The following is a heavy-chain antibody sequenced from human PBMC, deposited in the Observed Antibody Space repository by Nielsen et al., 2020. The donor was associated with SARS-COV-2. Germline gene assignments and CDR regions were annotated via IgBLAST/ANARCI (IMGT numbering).Heavy chain of an antibody. Sequence: GESLKISCAASGFTFSSYWMHWVRQAPGKGLVWVSRINSDGSSTSYADSVKGRFTISRDNAKNTLYLQMNSLRAEDTAVYYCAKSRGGSYLDAFDIWGQGTMVTVSS. J-gene: IGHJ3*02. D-gene: IGHD1-26*01. V-gene: IGHV3-74*01. CDR2: INSDGSST. CDR3: AKSRGGSYLDAFDI. CDR1: GFTFSSYW.